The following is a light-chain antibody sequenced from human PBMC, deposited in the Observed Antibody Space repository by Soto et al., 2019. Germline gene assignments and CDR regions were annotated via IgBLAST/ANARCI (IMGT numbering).Light chain of an antibody. J-gene: IGLJ1*01. V-gene: IGLV2-14*01. CDR3: SSYTSSSPYV. CDR1: SSDVGGYNY. CDR2: EVS. Sequence: QSALTQPASVSGSPGQSITISCTGTSSDVGGYNYVSWYQQHPGKAPKLMIYEVSNRPSGVYNRLSGSKSGNTASMTISELQAEDEADYYCSSYTSSSPYVFRTGTQLTVL.